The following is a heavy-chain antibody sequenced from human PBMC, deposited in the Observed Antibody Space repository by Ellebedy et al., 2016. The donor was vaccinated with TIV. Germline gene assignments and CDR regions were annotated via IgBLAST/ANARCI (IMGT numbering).Heavy chain of an antibody. CDR2: IWYDGSNK. CDR3: ARDIAASRLDY. D-gene: IGHD6-6*01. V-gene: IGHV3-33*01. Sequence: GGSLRLSXAASGFTFRNHGMHWVCQTPGKGLEWVAVIWYDGSNKLYADSVQGRFTISRDNSRNTLSLQMDSLRAEDTAVYYCARDIAASRLDYWGQGALVTVSS. CDR1: GFTFRNHG. J-gene: IGHJ4*02.